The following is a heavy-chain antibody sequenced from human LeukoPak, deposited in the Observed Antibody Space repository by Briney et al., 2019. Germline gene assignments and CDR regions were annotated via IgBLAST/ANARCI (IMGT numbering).Heavy chain of an antibody. D-gene: IGHD6-19*01. J-gene: IGHJ4*02. Sequence: PSETLSLTCTVSGGSISSSSYHWGWIRQPPGKGLEWIGSIYYTGKTYYNPSLKSRVTISLDTSRNQFSLKLNSVTAADTAVYYCATDSGWYGGQRFDYWGQGTLVPVSS. V-gene: IGHV4-39*07. CDR2: IYYTGKT. CDR1: GGSISSSSYH. CDR3: ATDSGWYGGQRFDY.